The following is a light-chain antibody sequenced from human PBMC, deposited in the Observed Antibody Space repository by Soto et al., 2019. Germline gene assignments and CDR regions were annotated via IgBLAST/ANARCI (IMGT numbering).Light chain of an antibody. Sequence: DIQMTQSPSSLSASVGDRVTITCRASQSISSYLNWYQQKPGKAPKLLIYAASRLQSGVPSRFSGSGSGTDSTLTISSLQPEDFATYYCQQSYSTATFGGGTKVDIK. V-gene: IGKV1-39*01. CDR2: AAS. CDR3: QQSYSTAT. J-gene: IGKJ4*01. CDR1: QSISSY.